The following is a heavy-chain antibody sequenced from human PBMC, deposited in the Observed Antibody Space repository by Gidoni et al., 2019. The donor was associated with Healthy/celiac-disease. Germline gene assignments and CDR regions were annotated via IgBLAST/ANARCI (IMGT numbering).Heavy chain of an antibody. D-gene: IGHD7-27*01. V-gene: IGHV4-34*01. Sequence: QVQLQQWGAGLLKPSETLSLTCAVYGGSFSGYYWRWIRQPPGKGLEWIGEINHSGSTNYNPSLKSRVTISVDTSKNQFSLKLSSVTAADTAVYYCARGAKGKAPGDHGIETGSSSFDYWGQGTLVTVSS. J-gene: IGHJ4*02. CDR1: GGSFSGYY. CDR2: INHSGST. CDR3: ARGAKGKAPGDHGIETGSSSFDY.